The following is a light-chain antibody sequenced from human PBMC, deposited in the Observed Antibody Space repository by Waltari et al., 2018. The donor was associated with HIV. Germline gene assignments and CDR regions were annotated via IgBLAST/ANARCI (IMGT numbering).Light chain of an antibody. CDR3: CSYAGSYTWV. CDR1: NSDVGAYNY. J-gene: IGLJ3*02. Sequence: QSALPQPRSVSGSPGQSVTMSCTGTNSDVGAYNYVSWYQQYPGKAPRLIVHDVTQRPSGVPDRFSGSKSVNTASLTISGLQAEDEADYYCCSYAGSYTWVFGEGTKLTVL. V-gene: IGLV2-11*01. CDR2: DVT.